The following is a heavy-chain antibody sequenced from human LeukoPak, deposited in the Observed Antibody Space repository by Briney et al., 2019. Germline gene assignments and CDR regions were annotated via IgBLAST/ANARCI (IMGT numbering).Heavy chain of an antibody. Sequence: PSETLSLTCTVSGGSISSSSYYWGWIRQPPGKGLEWIGSIYYSGSTYYNPFLKSRVTISVDTSKNQFSLKLSSVTAADTAVYYCARGDLTADAFDIWGQGTMVTVSS. CDR1: GGSISSSSYY. CDR3: ARGDLTADAFDI. J-gene: IGHJ3*02. CDR2: IYYSGST. V-gene: IGHV4-39*07. D-gene: IGHD3-3*01.